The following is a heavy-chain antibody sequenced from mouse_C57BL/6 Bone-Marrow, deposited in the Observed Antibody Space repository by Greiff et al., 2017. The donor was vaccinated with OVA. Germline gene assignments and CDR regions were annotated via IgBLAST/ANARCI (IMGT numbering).Heavy chain of an antibody. V-gene: IGHV1-64*01. CDR1: GYTFTTPC. CDR2: IHPNSGST. D-gene: IGHD4-1*01. CDR3: GANWYYFDY. Sequence: VQLQQPGAELVKPGASVKLSCKASGYTFTTPCLHWVKQRPGQGLEWIGMIHPNSGSTNYNEKFKSKATLTVDKSSSTAYMQLSSLTSEDSAVYYCGANWYYFDYWGQGTTLTVSS. J-gene: IGHJ2*01.